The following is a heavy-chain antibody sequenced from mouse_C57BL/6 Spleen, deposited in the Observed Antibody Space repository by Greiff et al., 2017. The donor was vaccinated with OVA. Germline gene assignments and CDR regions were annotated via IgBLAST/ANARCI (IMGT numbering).Heavy chain of an antibody. CDR2: INPSTGGT. V-gene: IGHV1-42*01. J-gene: IGHJ4*01. CDR3: ARSPYYYGSSYAAMDY. CDR1: GYSFTGYY. D-gene: IGHD1-1*01. Sequence: EVKLVESGPELVKPGASVKISCKASGYSFTGYYMNWVKQSPEKSLEWIGEINPSTGGTTYNQKFKAKATLTVDKSSSTAYMQLKSLTSEDSAVYYCARSPYYYGSSYAAMDYWGQGTSVTVSS.